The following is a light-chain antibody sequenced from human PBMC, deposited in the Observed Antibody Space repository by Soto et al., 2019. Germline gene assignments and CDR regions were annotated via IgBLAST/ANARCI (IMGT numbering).Light chain of an antibody. CDR1: QNVADF. Sequence: DIQMTQSPSSLSASVGDRVTITFRASQNVADFLNWYQQKPGKVPKLLIYATSSLHSGVPSRFSGSGFGTDFTLTISSLQTEDFATYYCQQNYSPPPITFGQGTRLEI. CDR3: QQNYSPPPIT. V-gene: IGKV1-39*01. CDR2: ATS. J-gene: IGKJ5*01.